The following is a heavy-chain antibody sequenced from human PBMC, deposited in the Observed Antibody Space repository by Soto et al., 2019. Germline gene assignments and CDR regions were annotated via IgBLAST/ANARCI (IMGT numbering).Heavy chain of an antibody. J-gene: IGHJ4*02. CDR2: INPSGGST. V-gene: IGHV1-46*01. CDR3: ARSSLTYYYDSSGYYFDY. CDR1: GYTFTSYY. Sequence: GASVKVSCKASGYTFTSYYMHWVRQAPGQGLEWMGIINPSGGSTSYAQKFQGRVTMTRDTSTSTVYMELSSLRSEDTAVYYCARSSLTYYYDSSGYYFDYWGQGTLVTVSS. D-gene: IGHD3-22*01.